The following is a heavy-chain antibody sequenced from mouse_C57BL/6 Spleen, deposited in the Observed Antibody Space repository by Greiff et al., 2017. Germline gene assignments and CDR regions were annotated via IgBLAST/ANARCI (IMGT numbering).Heavy chain of an antibody. D-gene: IGHD2-14*01. CDR2: ISDGGSYT. CDR1: GFTFSSYA. Sequence: EVKLVESGGGLVKPGGSLKLSCAASGFTFSSYAMSWVRQTPEKRLEWVATISDGGSYTYYPDNVKGRFTISRDNAKNNLYLQMSHLKSEDTAMYYCARDNRNYVDYWGQGTTLTVSS. CDR3: ARDNRNYVDY. V-gene: IGHV5-4*01. J-gene: IGHJ2*01.